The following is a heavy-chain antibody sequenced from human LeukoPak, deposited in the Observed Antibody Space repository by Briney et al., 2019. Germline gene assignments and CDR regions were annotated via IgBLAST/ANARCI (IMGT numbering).Heavy chain of an antibody. CDR2: ISISGTYI. D-gene: IGHD3-10*01. Sequence: GGSLRLSCAASGFTFSTYSLNWVRQAPGKGLEWVSSISISGTYIYYADSVKGRFTISRDNAKNSLYLQMNSLRAEDTAEYYCARDFGSGSLDCWGQGTGVPVSS. CDR1: GFTFSTYS. J-gene: IGHJ4*02. V-gene: IGHV3-21*01. CDR3: ARDFGSGSLDC.